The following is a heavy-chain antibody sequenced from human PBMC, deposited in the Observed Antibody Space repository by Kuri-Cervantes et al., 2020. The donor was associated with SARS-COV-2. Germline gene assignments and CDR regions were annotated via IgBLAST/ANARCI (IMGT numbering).Heavy chain of an antibody. Sequence: GGSLRLSCAASGFTLSSYGMHWVRQAPGKGLEWVAFIRYDGSNKYYADSVKGRFTISRDNSKNTLYLQMNSLRAEDTAVYYCARGVVPAAIRYYYYYYYMDVWGKGTTVTVSS. V-gene: IGHV3-30*02. CDR2: IRYDGSNK. CDR3: ARGVVPAAIRYYYYYYYMDV. J-gene: IGHJ6*03. D-gene: IGHD2-2*02. CDR1: GFTLSSYG.